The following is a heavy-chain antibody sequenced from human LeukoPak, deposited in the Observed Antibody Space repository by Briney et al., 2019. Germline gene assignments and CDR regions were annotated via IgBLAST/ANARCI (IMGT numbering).Heavy chain of an antibody. J-gene: IGHJ5*02. V-gene: IGHV3-30*18. CDR2: ISYDGSNK. D-gene: IGHD2-2*01. Sequence: GGSLRLSCAASGFTFSSYGMHWVRQAPGKGLEWVAVISYDGSNKYYADSVKGRFTISRDNSKNTLYLQMNSLRAEDTAVYYCAKDGGYQLLFDWFDPWGQGTLVTVSS. CDR3: AKDGGYQLLFDWFDP. CDR1: GFTFSSYG.